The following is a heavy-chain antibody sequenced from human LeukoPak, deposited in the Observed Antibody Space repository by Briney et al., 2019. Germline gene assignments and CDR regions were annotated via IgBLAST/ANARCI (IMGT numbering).Heavy chain of an antibody. CDR1: GGSISSSPYY. D-gene: IGHD5-18*01. V-gene: IGHV4-39*07. J-gene: IGHJ5*02. CDR3: ARDLGYSYGSKFDP. Sequence: SETLSLTCTVSGGSISSSPYYWGWIRQPPGKGLEWIGSIYYSGTTHYNPSLESRVTISVDTSKNQFSLKLSSVTAADTAVYYCARDLGYSYGSKFDPWGQGTLVTVSS. CDR2: IYYSGTT.